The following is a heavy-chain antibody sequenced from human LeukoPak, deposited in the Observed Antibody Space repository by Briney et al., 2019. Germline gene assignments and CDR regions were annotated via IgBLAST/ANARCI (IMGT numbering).Heavy chain of an antibody. CDR1: GYRFNYYW. V-gene: IGHV5-51*01. D-gene: IGHD5-12*01. CDR2: IYPDDSDT. CDR3: ARLVDSNLDY. Sequence: GESLKISCQGSGYRFNYYWIGWVRQMPGKGLEWMGIIYPDDSDTKYSPSFQGQVTISADKSISTAYLQWSSLKASDTAMYYCARLVDSNLDYWGQGTLVTVSS. J-gene: IGHJ4*02.